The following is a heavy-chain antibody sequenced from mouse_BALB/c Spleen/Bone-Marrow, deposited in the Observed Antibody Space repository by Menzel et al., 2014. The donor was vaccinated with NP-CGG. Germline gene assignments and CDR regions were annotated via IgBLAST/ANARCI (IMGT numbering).Heavy chain of an antibody. J-gene: IGHJ3*01. CDR1: GYTFTSYD. V-gene: IGHV1S56*01. CDR2: IYPGDGST. D-gene: IGHD3-2*01. Sequence: VQVVESGPELVKPGALVKISCKASGYTFTSYDINWVKQRPGQGLEWIGWIYPGDGSTKYNEKFKGKATLTADKSSSTAYMQLSSLTPENSAVYFCARSGDSSGYGFAYWGQGTLVTVPA. CDR3: ARSGDSSGYGFAY.